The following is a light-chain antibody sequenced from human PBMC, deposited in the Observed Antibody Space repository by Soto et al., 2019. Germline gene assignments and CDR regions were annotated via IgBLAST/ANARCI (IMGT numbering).Light chain of an antibody. CDR1: SSDGDDYRY. CDR2: DGT. Sequence: HSVLAQPRSVSRSPGQLLTISCTGTSSDGDDYRYVSWYQQYPGKAPKLGIYDGTKRPSGVPDRFSGSNSGNPASLTISGLQDEDEADSSSCSYVTTPEIFGTGTKVNVL. V-gene: IGLV2-11*01. CDR3: CSYVTTPEI. J-gene: IGLJ1*01.